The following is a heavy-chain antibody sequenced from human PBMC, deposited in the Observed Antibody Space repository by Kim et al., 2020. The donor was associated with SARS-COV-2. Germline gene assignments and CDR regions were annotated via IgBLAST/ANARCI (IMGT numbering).Heavy chain of an antibody. J-gene: IGHJ4*02. CDR1: GYIFTDNY. CDR2: VNPNSGGT. CDR3: ARAGIAGAAGQFDF. V-gene: IGHV1-2*02. Sequence: ASVKVSCQASGYIFTDNYIHWLRQAPGQGLEWMGWVNPNSGGTLYLEKFKGRVTMATDTSISTAYMELSRLMSDDSATYYCARAGIAGAAGQFDFWGQGTRVTVSS. D-gene: IGHD6-13*01.